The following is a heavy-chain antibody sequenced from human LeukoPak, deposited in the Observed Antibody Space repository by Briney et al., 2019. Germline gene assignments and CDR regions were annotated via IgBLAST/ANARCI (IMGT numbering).Heavy chain of an antibody. J-gene: IGHJ4*02. CDR1: GGSFSGYY. CDR2: INHSGST. Sequence: SETLSLTCAVYGGSFSGYYWSWIRQPPGKGLEWIGEINHSGSTNYNPSLKSRVTISVDTSKNQFSLKLSSVTAADTAVYYCARGPRRLLSGSSRSDYWGQGTLVTVSS. CDR3: ARGPRRLLSGSSRSDY. D-gene: IGHD1-26*01. V-gene: IGHV4-34*01.